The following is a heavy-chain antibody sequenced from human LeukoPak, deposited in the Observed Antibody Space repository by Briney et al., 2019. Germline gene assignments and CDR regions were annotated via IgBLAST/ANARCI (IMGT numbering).Heavy chain of an antibody. V-gene: IGHV3-9*01. D-gene: IGHD4-11*01. J-gene: IGHJ6*02. Sequence: GGSLRLSCAASGFTFDDYAMHWVRQAPGKGLEWVSGISWNSGSIGYADSVKGRFTISRDNSKNTLYLQMNSLRAEDTAVYYCAKDQEKDYSNYRKYYYHYYGMDVWGQGTTVTVSS. CDR3: AKDQEKDYSNYRKYYYHYYGMDV. CDR2: ISWNSGSI. CDR1: GFTFDDYA.